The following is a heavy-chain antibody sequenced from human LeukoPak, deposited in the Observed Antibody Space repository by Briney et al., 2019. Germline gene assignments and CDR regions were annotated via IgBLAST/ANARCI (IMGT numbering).Heavy chain of an antibody. CDR3: ARDRGGCSSTSCYAMDV. CDR1: GFTFGSYS. J-gene: IGHJ6*03. D-gene: IGHD2-2*01. Sequence: PGGSLRLSCTASGFTFGSYSIYWVRQAPGKGLEWVAVISHDGSIKYYADSVKGRFTISRDNSKNTLYLQMNSLRAEDTAVYYCARDRGGCSSTSCYAMDVWGKGTTVTVSS. V-gene: IGHV3-30-3*01. CDR2: ISHDGSIK.